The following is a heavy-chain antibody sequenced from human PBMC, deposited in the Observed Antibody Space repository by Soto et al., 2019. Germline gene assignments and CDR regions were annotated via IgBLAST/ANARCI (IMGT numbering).Heavy chain of an antibody. CDR3: ATDNGNYYCYGMDF. Sequence: ASVKVSCKVSGYTLTELSMHWVLQAPGKGLEWMGGFDPEDGETIYAQKFQGRVTMTEDTSTDTAYMELSSLRSEDTAVYYCATDNGNYYCYGMDFCGQGTTVTVSS. CDR1: GYTLTELS. CDR2: FDPEDGET. J-gene: IGHJ6*02. D-gene: IGHD2-8*01. V-gene: IGHV1-24*01.